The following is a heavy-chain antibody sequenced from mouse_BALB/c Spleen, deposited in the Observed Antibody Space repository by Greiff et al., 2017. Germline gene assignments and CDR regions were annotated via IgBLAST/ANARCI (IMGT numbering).Heavy chain of an antibody. J-gene: IGHJ2*01. V-gene: IGHV1-7*01. Sequence: QVHVKQSGAELAKPGASVKMSCKASGYTFTSYWMHWVKQRPGQGLEWIGYINPSTGYTEYNQKFKDKATLTADKSSSTAYMQLSSLTSEDSAVYYCARSSRRWDGDYWGQGTTLTVSS. CDR2: INPSTGYT. CDR3: ARSSRRWDGDY. CDR1: GYTFTSYW. D-gene: IGHD4-1*01.